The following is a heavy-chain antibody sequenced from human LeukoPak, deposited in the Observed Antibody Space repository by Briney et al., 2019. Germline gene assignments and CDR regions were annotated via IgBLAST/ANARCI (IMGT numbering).Heavy chain of an antibody. CDR1: GYTFTGYY. CDR2: INPNSGGT. V-gene: IGHV1-2*02. D-gene: IGHD3-10*01. CDR3: ARWKLYYYGSGSHYYYYYYMDV. J-gene: IGHJ6*03. Sequence: ASVKVSCKASGYTFTGYYMHWVRQAPGQGLEWMGWINPNSGGTNYAQKFRGRVTMTRDTSISTAYMELSRLRSDDTAVYYCARWKLYYYGSGSHYYYYYYMDVWGKGTTVTVSS.